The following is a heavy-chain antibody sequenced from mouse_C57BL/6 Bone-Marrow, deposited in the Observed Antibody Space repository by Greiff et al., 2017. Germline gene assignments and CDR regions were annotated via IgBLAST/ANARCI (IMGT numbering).Heavy chain of an antibody. CDR3: LYYGSRDFDY. J-gene: IGHJ2*01. V-gene: IGHV1-64*01. D-gene: IGHD1-1*01. CDR2: IHPNSGST. Sequence: QVQLQQPGAELVKPGASVKLSCKASGYTFTSYWMHWVKQRPGQGLEWIGMIHPNSGSTNYNEKFKSKATLTVDKSSSTAYMQLSSLTSEDSAVYYCLYYGSRDFDYWGQGTTLTVSS. CDR1: GYTFTSYW.